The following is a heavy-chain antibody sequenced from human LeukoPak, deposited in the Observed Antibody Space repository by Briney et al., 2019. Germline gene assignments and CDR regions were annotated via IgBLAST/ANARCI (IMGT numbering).Heavy chain of an antibody. CDR3: ARDRFNYYDSSGYYFDY. CDR2: IKQDGSEK. Sequence: PGGSLRLSCAASGFTFSSYWMSWVRQAPGKGLEWVANIKQDGSEKYYVDSVKGRFTISRDNSKNTLYLQMNSLRAEDTAVYYCARDRFNYYDSSGYYFDYWGQGTLVTVSS. CDR1: GFTFSSYW. V-gene: IGHV3-7*01. J-gene: IGHJ4*02. D-gene: IGHD3-22*01.